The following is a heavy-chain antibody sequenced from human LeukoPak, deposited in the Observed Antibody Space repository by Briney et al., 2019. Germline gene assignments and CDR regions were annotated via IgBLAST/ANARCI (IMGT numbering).Heavy chain of an antibody. J-gene: IGHJ3*02. CDR3: ARVTKIMITFGGDDAFDI. CDR2: IYYSGST. D-gene: IGHD3-16*01. Sequence: KPSETLSLTCTVSGGSISSSSYYWGWIRQPPGKGLEWIGSIYYSGSTYYNPSLKSRVTISVDTSKNQFSLKLSSVTAADTAVYYYARVTKIMITFGGDDAFDIWGQGTMVTVSS. CDR1: GGSISSSSYY. V-gene: IGHV4-39*07.